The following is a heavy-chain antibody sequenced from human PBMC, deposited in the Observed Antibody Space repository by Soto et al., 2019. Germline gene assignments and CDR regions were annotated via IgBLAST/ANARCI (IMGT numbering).Heavy chain of an antibody. V-gene: IGHV3-23*01. J-gene: IGHJ4*02. CDR3: ANFVLCGDYLEGFDY. D-gene: IGHD4-17*01. CDR1: AITFSSNA. CDR2: ISGTGGST. Sequence: WVSLRLSCAASAITFSSNAMSWVRQAPGKGLEWASAISGTGGSTYCADSVNGRFTISRENSKYTLYLQMNSLRAEDTAVYYCANFVLCGDYLEGFDYWGQGALVTVSS.